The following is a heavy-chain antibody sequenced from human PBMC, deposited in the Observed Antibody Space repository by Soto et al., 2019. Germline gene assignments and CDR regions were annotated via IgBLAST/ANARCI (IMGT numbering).Heavy chain of an antibody. V-gene: IGHV6-1*01. CDR3: ARGRFNAFGI. D-gene: IGHD3-3*01. Sequence: PSQTLSLTCAISGDSVSSNSVAWNWIRQSPSRGLEWLGRTYYRSKWYNDYGVTVKGRITINPDTSKNQFSLQLNPVTPEDTAVYYCARGRFNAFGIWGQGTMVTVSS. CDR1: GDSVSSNSVA. CDR2: TYYRSKWYN. J-gene: IGHJ3*02.